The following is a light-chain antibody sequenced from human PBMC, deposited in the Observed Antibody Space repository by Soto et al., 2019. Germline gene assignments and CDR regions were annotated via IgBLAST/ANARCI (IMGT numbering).Light chain of an antibody. CDR2: GAS. Sequence: EIVLAQSPGTLALSPGERATLSCRASQSVNSILAWYQHKPGQAPRLLISGASNRASGIPARFSAWGSGTDFTLTISRLEPEDFAVYYCQQYGSSFITFGQGTRLEIK. CDR3: QQYGSSFIT. J-gene: IGKJ5*01. CDR1: QSVNSI. V-gene: IGKV3-20*01.